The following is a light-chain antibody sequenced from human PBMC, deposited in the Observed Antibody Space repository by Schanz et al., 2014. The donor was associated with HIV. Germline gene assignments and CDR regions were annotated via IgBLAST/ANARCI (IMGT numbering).Light chain of an antibody. J-gene: IGLJ3*02. CDR3: CSYAGSSTWV. Sequence: QSALTQPPSASGSPGQSVTLSCAGTSGDIGGYISWYQHHPGKAPKLIMSEIHERPSGVPDRFSGSRSGNTATLTVSGLQAEDEADYYCCSYAGSSTWVFGGGTQLTVL. CDR2: EIH. V-gene: IGLV2-8*01. CDR1: SGDIGGY.